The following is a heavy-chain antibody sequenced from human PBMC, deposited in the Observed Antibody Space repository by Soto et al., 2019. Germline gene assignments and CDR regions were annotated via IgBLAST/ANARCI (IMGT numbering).Heavy chain of an antibody. D-gene: IGHD3-10*01. CDR1: GYTFTSYA. CDR3: ARGEVFLDY. Sequence: ASVKVSCKASGYTFTSYALHWVRQAPGQRLEWMGWITAYYGTTNYAQKVQGRVTMTTDTSTSTAYMELRSLRSEDTAIYYCARGEVFLDYWGQGTQVTVSS. V-gene: IGHV1-18*01. CDR2: ITAYYGTT. J-gene: IGHJ4*02.